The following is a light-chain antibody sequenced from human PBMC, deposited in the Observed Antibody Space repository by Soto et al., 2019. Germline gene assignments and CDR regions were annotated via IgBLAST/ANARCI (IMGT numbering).Light chain of an antibody. Sequence: EIVLTQSPATLSLSPGERATLSCRASQSVSSYLAWYQQKPGQAPRPLIYDASNRATGIPARFSGLGAGTDFTLKISSLEPQDFDVYYCQHYGTTPFSFGGGTRV. CDR2: DAS. J-gene: IGKJ4*01. CDR3: QHYGTTPFS. CDR1: QSVSSY. V-gene: IGKV3-11*01.